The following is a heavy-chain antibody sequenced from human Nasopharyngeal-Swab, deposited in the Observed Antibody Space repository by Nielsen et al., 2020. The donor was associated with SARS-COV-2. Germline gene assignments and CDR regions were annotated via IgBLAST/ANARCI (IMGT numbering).Heavy chain of an antibody. V-gene: IGHV3-30*18. J-gene: IGHJ6*02. CDR2: ISFDGSKK. CDR1: GFTFNSHG. CDR3: AKDTSVDIVLLYYGMDV. D-gene: IGHD5-12*01. Sequence: GESLKISCAASGFTFNSHGMHWVRQAPGKGLEWVAVISFDGSKKYYADSVKGRFTISRDSSKNTLYLQMYRLGAEDTAVYYCAKDTSVDIVLLYYGMDVWGQGTTVTVSS.